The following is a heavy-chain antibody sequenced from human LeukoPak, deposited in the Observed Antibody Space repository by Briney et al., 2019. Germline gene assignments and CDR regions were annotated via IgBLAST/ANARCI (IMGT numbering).Heavy chain of an antibody. CDR2: IYSGGST. CDR3: AKDEAVAGANWFDP. Sequence: GGSLRLSCAASGFTVSSNYMSWVRQAPGKGLEWVSVIYSGGSTYYADSVKGRFTISRDNSKNTLYLQMNSLRAEDTAVYYCAKDEAVAGANWFDPWGQGTLVTVSS. J-gene: IGHJ5*02. D-gene: IGHD6-19*01. V-gene: IGHV3-53*01. CDR1: GFTVSSNY.